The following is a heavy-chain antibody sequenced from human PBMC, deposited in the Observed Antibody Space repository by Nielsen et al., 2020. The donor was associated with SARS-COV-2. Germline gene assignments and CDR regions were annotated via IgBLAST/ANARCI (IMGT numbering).Heavy chain of an antibody. CDR1: GFTFSSYW. V-gene: IGHV3-74*01. CDR3: ARDPPDGVVTAGSLDY. CDR2: INSDGSST. J-gene: IGHJ4*02. D-gene: IGHD2-21*02. Sequence: GGSLRLSCAASGFTFSSYWMHWVRQAPGKGLVWVSRINSDGSSTSYAASVKGRFTISRDNAKNTLYLQMNSLRAEDTTVYYCARDPPDGVVTAGSLDYWGQGTLVTVSS.